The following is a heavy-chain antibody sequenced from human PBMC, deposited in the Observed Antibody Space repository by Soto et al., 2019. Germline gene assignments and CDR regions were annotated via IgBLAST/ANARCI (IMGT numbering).Heavy chain of an antibody. D-gene: IGHD5-12*01. Sequence: PGGSLRLSCAASGFTFSSYEMNWVRQAPGKGLEWVSYISSSGSTIYYADSVKGRFTISRDNAKNSLYLQMNSLRAEDTAVYYCARRHPDGDGYTFGAFDIWGQGTMVTVSS. CDR3: ARRHPDGDGYTFGAFDI. V-gene: IGHV3-48*03. CDR1: GFTFSSYE. J-gene: IGHJ3*02. CDR2: ISSSGSTI.